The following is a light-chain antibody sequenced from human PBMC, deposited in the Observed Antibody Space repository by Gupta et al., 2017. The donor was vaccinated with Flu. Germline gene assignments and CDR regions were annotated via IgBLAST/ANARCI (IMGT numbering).Light chain of an antibody. V-gene: IGKV3D-15*03. CDR2: DVS. Sequence: EIVMTQSPATLSVSPGERATLSCRASQDIDNCLAWYQHKPGQAPRLLVYDVSIRACGVPARFRASGSGTEFTLTISILQSEDFPVYYCQLLNNWPPWTFGPEINVGIK. J-gene: IGKJ1*01. CDR1: QDIDNC. CDR3: QLLNNWPPWT.